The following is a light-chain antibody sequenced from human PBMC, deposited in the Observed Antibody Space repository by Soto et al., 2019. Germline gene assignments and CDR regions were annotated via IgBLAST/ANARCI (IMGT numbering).Light chain of an antibody. V-gene: IGKV3-15*01. CDR3: HQYNNWPPIT. Sequence: IVMTHSPAALSVSPGERVTLSCRASQNIYSNIAWYQQRPGQAPSLLIYRASTRATGVPARFSGSGSGTEFTLPISSMQYEDFAVSYYHQYNNWPPITFGQGTRLEIK. J-gene: IGKJ5*01. CDR1: QNIYSN. CDR2: RAS.